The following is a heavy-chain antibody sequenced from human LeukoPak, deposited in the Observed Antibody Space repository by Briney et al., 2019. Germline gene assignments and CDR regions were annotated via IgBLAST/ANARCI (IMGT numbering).Heavy chain of an antibody. V-gene: IGHV3-74*03. CDR2: ISGDGTTT. Sequence: GGSLRLSCAASGFTFSNYFMHWVRQAPGKGLVWVSRISGDGTTTMYADSVKGRFTISRDNAKNTLYLQTNSLRDEDTATYYCARRVDATRWFDPWGQGTLVAVSS. J-gene: IGHJ5*02. CDR1: GFTFSNYF. D-gene: IGHD2-15*01. CDR3: ARRVDATRWFDP.